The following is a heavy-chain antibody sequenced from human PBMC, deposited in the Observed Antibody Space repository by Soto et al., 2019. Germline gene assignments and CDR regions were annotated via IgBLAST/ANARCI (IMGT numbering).Heavy chain of an antibody. V-gene: IGHV4-39*01. D-gene: IGHD6-13*01. CDR3: SRSTGIAAAGTMDV. Sequence: SETLSLTCTVSGGSISSSSYYWGCIRQPPGKGLEWIGSIYYSGSTYYNPSLKSRVTISVDTSKNQFSLKLSSVTAADTAVYYCSRSTGIAAAGTMDVWGKGTTVT. CDR1: GGSISSSSYY. J-gene: IGHJ6*03. CDR2: IYYSGST.